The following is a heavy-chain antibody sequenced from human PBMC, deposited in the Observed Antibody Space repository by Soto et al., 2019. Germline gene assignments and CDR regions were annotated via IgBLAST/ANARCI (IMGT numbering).Heavy chain of an antibody. CDR1: GFTLRSYS. V-gene: IGHV3-21*01. Sequence: GGSLRLSCAASGFTLRSYSMNWVRQAPGKGLEWVSSISSSSSYIYYADSVKGRFTISRDNAKNSLYLQMNSLRAEDTAVYYCARVQSPAAGTGCYYYYYGMDVWGQGTTVTVSS. CDR2: ISSSSSYI. J-gene: IGHJ6*02. D-gene: IGHD6-13*01. CDR3: ARVQSPAAGTGCYYYYYGMDV.